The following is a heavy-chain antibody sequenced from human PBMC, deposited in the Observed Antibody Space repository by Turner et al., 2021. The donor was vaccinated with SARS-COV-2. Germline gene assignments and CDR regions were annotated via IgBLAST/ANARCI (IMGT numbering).Heavy chain of an antibody. CDR2: ISGTTTTI. CDR3: AREHYDFWSGYFY. Sequence: EVQLVESGGGLVEPGGSLRLSCAASGFTLSTYCMSWVRQDPGKGQEWVSYISGTTTTIYYADSVKGRFTISRDNAKNSLYLQMNNLRAEDTAMYYCAREHYDFWSGYFYWGQGTLVTVSS. D-gene: IGHD3-3*01. CDR1: GFTLSTYC. J-gene: IGHJ4*02. V-gene: IGHV3-48*01.